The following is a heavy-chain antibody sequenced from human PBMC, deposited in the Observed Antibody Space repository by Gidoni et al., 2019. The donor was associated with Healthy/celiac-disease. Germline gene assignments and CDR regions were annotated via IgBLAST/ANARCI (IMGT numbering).Heavy chain of an antibody. CDR1: GFTFSSYG. Sequence: GFTFSSYGMHWVSQAPGKGLEWVAVIWYDGSNKYYADSVKGRFTISRDNSKNTLYLQMNSLRAEYTAVYYCARESYSSGDYFDYWGQGTLVTVSS. CDR3: ARESYSSGDYFDY. J-gene: IGHJ4*02. D-gene: IGHD6-19*01. V-gene: IGHV3-33*01. CDR2: IWYDGSNK.